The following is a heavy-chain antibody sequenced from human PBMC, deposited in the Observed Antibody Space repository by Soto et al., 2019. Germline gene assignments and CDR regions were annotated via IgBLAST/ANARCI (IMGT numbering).Heavy chain of an antibody. CDR3: AKGGYCSRTSCYPGYYGMDV. CDR2: ISYDGSNK. J-gene: IGHJ6*02. Sequence: ESGGGVVQPGRSLRLSCAASGFTFSSYGMHWVRQAPGKGLEWVAVISYDGSNKYYADSVKGRFTISRDNSKNTLYLQMNSLRAEDTAVYYCAKGGYCSRTSCYPGYYGMDVWGQGTTVTVSS. CDR1: GFTFSSYG. V-gene: IGHV3-30*18. D-gene: IGHD2-2*01.